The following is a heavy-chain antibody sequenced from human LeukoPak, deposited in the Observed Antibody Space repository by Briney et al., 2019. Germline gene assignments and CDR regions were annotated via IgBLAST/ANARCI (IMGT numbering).Heavy chain of an antibody. V-gene: IGHV4-39*01. J-gene: IGHJ4*02. CDR3: ARLIPPFDY. CDR2: IYYSGST. Sequence: SETLSLTCTVSGGSISSSSYYWGWIRQPPGKGLEWIGSIYYSGSTYYNPSLKSRVTISVDTSKNQFSLKLSSVTAADTAVYYCARLIPPFDYWGQGTLVTVSS. CDR1: GGSISSSSYY.